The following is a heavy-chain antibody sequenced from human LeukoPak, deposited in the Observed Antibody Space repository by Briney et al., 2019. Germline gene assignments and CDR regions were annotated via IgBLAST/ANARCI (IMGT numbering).Heavy chain of an antibody. CDR2: ISSSGSTI. J-gene: IGHJ4*02. CDR3: ARDHIGYVCTNRVCSPSADY. CDR1: GFTFSSYE. V-gene: IGHV3-48*03. Sequence: GGSLRLSCAASGFTFSSYEMNWVRQAPGKGLEWVSYISSSGSTIYYADSVKGRFTISRDNAKNSLYLQMNSLRAEDTAVYYCARDHIGYVCTNRVCSPSADYWGQGTLVTVSS. D-gene: IGHD2-8*01.